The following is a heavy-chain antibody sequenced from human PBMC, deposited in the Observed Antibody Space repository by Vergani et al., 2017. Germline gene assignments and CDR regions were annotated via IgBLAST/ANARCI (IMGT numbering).Heavy chain of an antibody. CDR2: IRSKTSGGST. D-gene: IGHD3-22*01. V-gene: IGHV3-49*04. Sequence: VQLVESGGGLVQPGRSLRLSCTTSGYTFGDYAVSWVRQAPGKGLEWIGFIRSKTSGGSTEHAASVKGRFTISRDDSKSIAYLQMNSLKTEDTVVYYCTRERYSSGYYGYWGQGTLVTVSS. J-gene: IGHJ4*02. CDR3: TRERYSSGYYGY. CDR1: GYTFGDYA.